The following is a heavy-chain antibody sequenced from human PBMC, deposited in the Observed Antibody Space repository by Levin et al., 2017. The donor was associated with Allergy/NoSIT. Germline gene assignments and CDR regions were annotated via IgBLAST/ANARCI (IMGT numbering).Heavy chain of an antibody. CDR2: IYPGDSAT. Sequence: PGGSLRLSCKGSGYKFTTYWIGWVRQTPGKGLEWMGIIYPGDSATKYSPSFQGQVTISADKSITTAYLQWSSLRASDTALYYCAKLESVEVAGMGAFDFWGQGTMVTVSS. J-gene: IGHJ3*01. V-gene: IGHV5-51*01. CDR1: GYKFTTYW. CDR3: AKLESVEVAGMGAFDF. D-gene: IGHD6-19*01.